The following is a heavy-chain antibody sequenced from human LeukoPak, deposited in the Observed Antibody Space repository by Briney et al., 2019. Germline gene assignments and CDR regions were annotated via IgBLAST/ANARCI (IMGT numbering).Heavy chain of an antibody. D-gene: IGHD3-9*01. CDR3: ARDYDTHGAFDI. J-gene: IGHJ3*02. CDR2: IYYSGST. Sequence: SETLSLTCTVSGGSISSSSYYWGWIRQPPGKGLEWIGSIYYSGSTNYNPSLKSRVTISVDTSKNQFSLKLSSVTAADTAVYYCARDYDTHGAFDIWGQGTMVTVSS. V-gene: IGHV4-39*07. CDR1: GGSISSSSYY.